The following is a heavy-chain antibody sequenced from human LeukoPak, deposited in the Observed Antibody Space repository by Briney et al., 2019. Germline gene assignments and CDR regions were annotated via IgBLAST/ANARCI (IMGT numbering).Heavy chain of an antibody. CDR2: IYTSGST. CDR3: ARGWHYYDSSGYRKYGGTYFDY. V-gene: IGHV4-4*07. CDR1: GGSISSYY. D-gene: IGHD3-22*01. Sequence: SETLSLTCTVSGGSISSYYWSWIRQPAGKGLEWIGRIYTSGSTNYNPSLKSRVTMSVDTSKNQFSLKLSSVTAADTAVYYCARGWHYYDSSGYRKYGGTYFDYWGQGTLVTVSS. J-gene: IGHJ4*02.